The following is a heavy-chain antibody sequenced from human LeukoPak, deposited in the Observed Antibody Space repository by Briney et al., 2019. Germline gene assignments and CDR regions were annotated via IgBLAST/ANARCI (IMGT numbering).Heavy chain of an antibody. CDR1: GGSFSGYY. V-gene: IGHV4-34*01. J-gene: IGHJ2*01. CDR2: INHSGST. D-gene: IGHD2-2*01. Sequence: PSETLSLTCAVYGGSFSGYYWSWIRQPPGKGLEWIGEINHSGSTNYNPSLKSRVTISVDTSKNQFSLKLSSVTAADTAVYYCASYAKDIVVLPAASIYWSFDLWGRGTLVTVSS. CDR3: ASYAKDIVVLPAASIYWSFDL.